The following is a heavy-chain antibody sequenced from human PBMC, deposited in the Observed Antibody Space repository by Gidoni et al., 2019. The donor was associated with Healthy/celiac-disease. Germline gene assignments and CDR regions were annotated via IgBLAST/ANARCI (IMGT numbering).Heavy chain of an antibody. CDR3: AHRAPYDYVWGSYRNDFDY. V-gene: IGHV2-5*01. Sequence: QITLKESGPTLVKPTQTLTLTCTFSGFSLSTSGVGVGWIRQPPGKALEWLALIYWNDDKRYRPSRKSRLTITKDTAKNQVVLKMTNMDTVDTATDYGAHRAPYDYVWGSYRNDFDYWGQGTLVTVSS. D-gene: IGHD3-16*02. J-gene: IGHJ4*02. CDR1: GFSLSTSGVG. CDR2: IYWNDDK.